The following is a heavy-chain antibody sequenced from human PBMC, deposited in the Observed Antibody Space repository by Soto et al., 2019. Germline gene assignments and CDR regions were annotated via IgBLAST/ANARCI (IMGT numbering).Heavy chain of an antibody. Sequence: GGSLRLSCAASGFAFSSYAMSWVRQAPGKGLEWVSAISGSGGSTYYADSVKGRFTISRDNSKNTLYLQMNSLRAEDTAVYYCAKASGYSSSWPDYWGQGTLVTVSS. CDR2: ISGSGGST. CDR3: AKASGYSSSWPDY. J-gene: IGHJ4*02. D-gene: IGHD6-13*01. CDR1: GFAFSSYA. V-gene: IGHV3-23*01.